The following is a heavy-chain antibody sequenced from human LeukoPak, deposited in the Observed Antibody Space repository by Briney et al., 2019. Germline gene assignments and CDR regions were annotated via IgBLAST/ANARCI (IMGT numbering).Heavy chain of an antibody. V-gene: IGHV4-4*02. D-gene: IGHD3-10*01. CDR3: ARGSGFGAFDI. J-gene: IGHJ3*02. Sequence: PSGTLSLTCAVSGDSISSNYWWTWVRQPPGKGLEWIGEIHHSGSTNYNPSLKSRVTISVDTSKNQFSLKLSSVTAADTAVYYCARGSGFGAFDIWGQGTMVTVSS. CDR2: IHHSGST. CDR1: GDSISSNYW.